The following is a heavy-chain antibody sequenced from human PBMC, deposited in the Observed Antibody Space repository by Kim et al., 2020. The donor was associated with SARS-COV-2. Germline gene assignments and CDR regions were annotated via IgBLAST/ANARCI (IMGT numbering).Heavy chain of an antibody. J-gene: IGHJ6*02. V-gene: IGHV3-33*06. Sequence: GGSLRLSCAASGFTFSSYGMHWVRQAPGKGLEWVAVIWYDGSNKYYADSVKGRFTISRDNSKNTLYLQMNSLRAEDTAVYYCAKAGGYSSGWYLTDVWGQGTTVTVSS. CDR3: AKAGGYSSGWYLTDV. CDR1: GFTFSSYG. D-gene: IGHD6-19*01. CDR2: IWYDGSNK.